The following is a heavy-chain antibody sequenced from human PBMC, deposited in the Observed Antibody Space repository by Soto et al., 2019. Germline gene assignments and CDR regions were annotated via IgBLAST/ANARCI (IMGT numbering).Heavy chain of an antibody. J-gene: IGHJ5*02. V-gene: IGHV2-5*02. D-gene: IGHD4-17*01. CDR1: GFSLTARGVG. Sequence: QITLKESGPPLVKPTQTLTLTCTFSGFSLTARGVGVGWIRQPPGKALEWLALIYWDDDERYTPSLRSRLTITKDTSKNQVVLTMTTMAPVDTATYYCAHRGFFDSGHPNWFNPWGQGTLVTVSS. CDR3: AHRGFFDSGHPNWFNP. CDR2: IYWDDDE.